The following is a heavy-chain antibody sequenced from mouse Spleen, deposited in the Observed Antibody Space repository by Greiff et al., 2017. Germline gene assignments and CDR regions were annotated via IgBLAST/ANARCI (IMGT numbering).Heavy chain of an antibody. CDR3: AGAYYSNYEAMDY. D-gene: IGHD2-5*01. CDR1: GYTFTDYN. V-gene: IGHV1-22*01. Sequence: EVQGVESGPELVKPGASVKMSCKASGYTFTDYNMHWVKQSHGKSLEWIGYINPNNGGTSYNQKFKGKATLTVNKSSSTAYMELRSLTSEDSAVYYCAGAYYSNYEAMDYWGQGTSVTVSS. CDR2: INPNNGGT. J-gene: IGHJ4*01.